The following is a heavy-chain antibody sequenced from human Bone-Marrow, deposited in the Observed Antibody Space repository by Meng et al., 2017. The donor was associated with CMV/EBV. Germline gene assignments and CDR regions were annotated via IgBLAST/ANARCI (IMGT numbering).Heavy chain of an antibody. CDR2: IYNDGAT. CDR3: ARERIRYLEWTSSYGMDV. D-gene: IGHD3-3*01. Sequence: GGSLRLSCAASGFTFNDYGMSWVRQAPGKGLQWVSVIYNDGATYPADSVKGRFTISRDTSENSVYLQMNTLRAEDTAVYYCARERIRYLEWTSSYGMDVWGQGPTVTVSS. J-gene: IGHJ6*02. CDR1: GFTFNDYG. V-gene: IGHV3-53*01.